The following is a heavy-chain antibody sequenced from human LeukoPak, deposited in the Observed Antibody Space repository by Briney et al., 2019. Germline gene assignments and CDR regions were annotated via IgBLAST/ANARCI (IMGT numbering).Heavy chain of an antibody. V-gene: IGHV3-30*02. J-gene: IGHJ5*02. Sequence: HPGGSLRLSCAASGFTFSSYGMHWVRQAPGKGLEWVAFIRYDGSNKYYADSVKGRFTISRDNSKNTLYLQMNSLRAEDTAVYYCARAGTAAGRNWFDPWGQGTLVTVSS. D-gene: IGHD6-13*01. CDR2: IRYDGSNK. CDR1: GFTFSSYG. CDR3: ARAGTAAGRNWFDP.